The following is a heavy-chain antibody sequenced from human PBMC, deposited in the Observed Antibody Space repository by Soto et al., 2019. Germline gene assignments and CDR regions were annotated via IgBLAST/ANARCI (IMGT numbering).Heavy chain of an antibody. CDR3: ARVEREVQSADYDFWRGYYFDF. D-gene: IGHD3-3*01. V-gene: IGHV4-59*01. Sequence: PSETLSLTCTVSGGSISSYYWSWIRQPPGKGLEWIGYIYYSGSTNYNPSLKSRVTISVDTSKNQFSLKLSSVTAADTAVYYCARVEREVQSADYDFWRGYYFDFWGQGTMVTLSS. J-gene: IGHJ3*01. CDR2: IYYSGST. CDR1: GGSISSYY.